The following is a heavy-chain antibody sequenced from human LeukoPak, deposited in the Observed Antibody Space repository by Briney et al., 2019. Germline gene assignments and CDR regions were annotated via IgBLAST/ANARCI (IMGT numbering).Heavy chain of an antibody. V-gene: IGHV3-23*01. Sequence: GGSLRLSCAASGFTFSSYAMSWVRQAPGKGLEWVSAITDSGGTTYYADSVKGRFTISRDNSKNTLYLQMNSLRAEDTAVYYCARTGDCTNGICYTADFDYWGQGTLVTVSS. D-gene: IGHD2-8*01. J-gene: IGHJ4*02. CDR3: ARTGDCTNGICYTADFDY. CDR2: ITDSGGTT. CDR1: GFTFSSYA.